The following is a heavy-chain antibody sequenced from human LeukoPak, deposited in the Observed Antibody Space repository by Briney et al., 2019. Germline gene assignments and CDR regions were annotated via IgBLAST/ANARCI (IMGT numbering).Heavy chain of an antibody. CDR2: IYPGESDP. J-gene: IGHJ4*02. CDR3: VRHGLGSSWFGFDY. V-gene: IGHV5-51*01. CDR1: GYTFTTYW. Sequence: SGESLKISFKGSGYTFTTYWIGWGRQMPGKGLEWMGIIYPGESDPRYSTSFQGQVTISADKSISTSYLQWSSLKASDSAMYYCVRHGLGSSWFGFDYWGQGTLVTVSS. D-gene: IGHD6-13*01.